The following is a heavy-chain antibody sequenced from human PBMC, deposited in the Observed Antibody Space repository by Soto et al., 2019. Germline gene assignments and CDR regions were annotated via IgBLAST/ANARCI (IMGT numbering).Heavy chain of an antibody. CDR2: IYHSGST. CDR3: ARGPPFH. Sequence: SETLSLTCTVSGGPISSYSWSWIRQPPGKGLEWIGYIYHSGSTYYNPSLKSRVTISVDRSKNQFSLKLSSVTAADTAVYYCARGPPFHWGQGTLVTVSS. D-gene: IGHD3-16*01. J-gene: IGHJ4*02. CDR1: GGPISSYS. V-gene: IGHV4-30-2*01.